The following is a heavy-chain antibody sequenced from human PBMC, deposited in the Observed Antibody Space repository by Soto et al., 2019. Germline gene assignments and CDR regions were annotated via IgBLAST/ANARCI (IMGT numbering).Heavy chain of an antibody. CDR1: SGSFSSGGYY. D-gene: IGHD6-19*01. CDR3: ARGYSSGWYADY. Sequence: SETLSLTCSVSSGSFSSGGYYWTWVRQHPGKGLEWIGYIYYSGSTYYNPSLKSRATISVDTSKNQFSLKLSSVTAADTAVYYCARGYSSGWYADYWGQGALVTVSS. CDR2: IYYSGST. V-gene: IGHV4-31*03. J-gene: IGHJ4*02.